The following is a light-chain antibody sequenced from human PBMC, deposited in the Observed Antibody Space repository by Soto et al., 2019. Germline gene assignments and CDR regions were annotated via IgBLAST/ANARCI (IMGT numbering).Light chain of an antibody. J-gene: IGKJ5*01. CDR3: QQRHNWPIT. CDR2: GAS. V-gene: IGKV3-15*01. Sequence: EIVMTKSPATLSVSPGERATLSCRASQSVSSNLAWYQQKPGQAPRLLIYGASTRATGIPARFSGSGSGTEFTLTISSLQSEDFAVYYCQQRHNWPITFGQGTRLEIK. CDR1: QSVSSN.